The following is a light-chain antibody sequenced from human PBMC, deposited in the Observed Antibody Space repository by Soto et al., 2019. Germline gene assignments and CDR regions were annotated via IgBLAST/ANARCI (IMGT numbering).Light chain of an antibody. CDR1: QSIDTA. CDR3: QQYGRFLT. CDR2: RAS. J-gene: IGKJ2*01. V-gene: IGKV1-5*03. Sequence: DIQMTQSPSTLSASVGDRVTITCRASQSIDTALAWYQQKPGKAPNLLIYRASNLESGVPSRFSGSGSGTEFILAISSLQPDDFATYYCQQYGRFLTFGQGTKLEIK.